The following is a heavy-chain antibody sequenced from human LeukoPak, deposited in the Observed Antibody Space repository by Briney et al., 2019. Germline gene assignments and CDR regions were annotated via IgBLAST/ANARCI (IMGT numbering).Heavy chain of an antibody. CDR1: GFTFSSYE. D-gene: IGHD6-13*01. CDR3: AREASSSWYSYYYYYMDV. CDR2: ISSSGSTI. Sequence: GGSLRLSCAASGFTFSSYEMNWVRQAPGKGLEWVSYISSSGSTIYYADSVKGRFTISRDNAKNSLYLQMNSLRAEDTAVYYCAREASSSWYSYYYYYMDVWGKGTTVTVSS. V-gene: IGHV3-48*03. J-gene: IGHJ6*03.